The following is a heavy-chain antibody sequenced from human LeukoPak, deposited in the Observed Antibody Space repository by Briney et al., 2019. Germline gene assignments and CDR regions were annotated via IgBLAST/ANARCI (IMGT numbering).Heavy chain of an antibody. J-gene: IGHJ4*02. CDR3: AYSGSYGHLGY. V-gene: IGHV4-39*01. CDR2: IYSSVST. D-gene: IGHD1-26*01. Sequence: ASETLSLTCTVSGGSISSNAYYWAWIRQPPGKGLEWIGSIYSSVSTYYNPSLKSRVTISVDTSKNQFSLRLSSVTAADTALYYCAYSGSYGHLGYWGQGIPVTVSS. CDR1: GGSISSNAYY.